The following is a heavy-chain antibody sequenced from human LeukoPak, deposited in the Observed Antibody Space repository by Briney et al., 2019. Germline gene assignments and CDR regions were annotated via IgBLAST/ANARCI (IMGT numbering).Heavy chain of an antibody. CDR2: IYYSGST. V-gene: IGHV4-59*01. CDR1: GGSISSYY. Sequence: SETLSLTCTASGGSISSYYWSWIRQPPGKGLEWIGYIYYSGSTNYNPSLKSRVTISVDTSKNQFSLKLSSVTAADTAVYYCARGSSEYSSSNWFDPWGQGTLVTVSS. J-gene: IGHJ5*02. D-gene: IGHD6-13*01. CDR3: ARGSSEYSSSNWFDP.